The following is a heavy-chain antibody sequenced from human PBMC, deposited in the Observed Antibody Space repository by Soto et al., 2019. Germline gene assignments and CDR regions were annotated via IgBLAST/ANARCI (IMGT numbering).Heavy chain of an antibody. J-gene: IGHJ6*02. CDR2: ISAYNGNT. Sequence: GASVKVSCKASGYTFTSYGISWVRQAPGQGLEWMGWISAYNGNTNYAQKLQGRVTMTTDTSTSTAYMELRSLRSDDTAVYYCARDPLQGVVPAALLYYYYYGMDVWGQGTTVTVSS. D-gene: IGHD2-2*01. V-gene: IGHV1-18*01. CDR3: ARDPLQGVVPAALLYYYYYGMDV. CDR1: GYTFTSYG.